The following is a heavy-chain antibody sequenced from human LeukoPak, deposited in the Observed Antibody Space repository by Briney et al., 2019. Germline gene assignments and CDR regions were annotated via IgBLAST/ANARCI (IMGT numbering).Heavy chain of an antibody. Sequence: SETLSLTCTVSGDSISGSYWTWIRQPPGKGLEWIGYIHYSGSTNYNPSLKSRVTISLNTSKNQFSLNLSSATAADTAVYYCARQSYYGSGRRDDAFDIWGQGTMVTVSS. CDR2: IHYSGST. V-gene: IGHV4-59*08. J-gene: IGHJ3*02. CDR3: ARQSYYGSGRRDDAFDI. CDR1: GDSISGSY. D-gene: IGHD3-10*01.